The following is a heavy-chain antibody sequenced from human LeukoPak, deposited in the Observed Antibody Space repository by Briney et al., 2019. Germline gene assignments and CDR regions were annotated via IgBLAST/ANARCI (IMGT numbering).Heavy chain of an antibody. CDR1: GFTVSSNY. CDR3: AKDPVTTVTYWFDP. Sequence: GGSLRLSCAASGFTVSSNYMSWVRQAPGKGLEWVSVIYSGGSTYYADSVKGRFTISRDNSKNTLYLQMNSLRAEDTAVYYCAKDPVTTVTYWFDPWGQGTLVTVSS. J-gene: IGHJ5*02. CDR2: IYSGGST. V-gene: IGHV3-53*01. D-gene: IGHD4-17*01.